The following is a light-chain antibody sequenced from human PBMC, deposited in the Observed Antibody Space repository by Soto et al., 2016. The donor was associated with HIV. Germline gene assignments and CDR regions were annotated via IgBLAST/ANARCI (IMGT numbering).Light chain of an antibody. Sequence: DIQMTQSPSSLSASVGDRVIITCRASQTIRKYLNWYQQKPGKAPVLLISTTSSLRSGVASRFSGSGSGAEFTLTTSNLQPEDFATYYCQQSYTTPLTFGGGTKVEIK. CDR3: QQSYTTPLT. CDR2: TTS. CDR1: QTIRKY. J-gene: IGKJ4*01. V-gene: IGKV1-39*01.